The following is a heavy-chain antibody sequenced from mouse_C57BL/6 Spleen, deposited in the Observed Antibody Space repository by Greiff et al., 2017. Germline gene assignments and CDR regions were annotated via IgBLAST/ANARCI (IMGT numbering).Heavy chain of an antibody. Sequence: EVQLQQSGPGLVKPSQSLSLPCSVTGYSITSGYYWNWIRQFPGNKLEWMGYISYDGSNNYNPSLKNRISITRDTSKNQFFLKLNSVTTEDTATYYCARNHDGYLFAYWGQGTRVTVSA. V-gene: IGHV3-6*01. D-gene: IGHD2-3*01. CDR1: GYSITSGYY. J-gene: IGHJ3*01. CDR3: ARNHDGYLFAY. CDR2: ISYDGSN.